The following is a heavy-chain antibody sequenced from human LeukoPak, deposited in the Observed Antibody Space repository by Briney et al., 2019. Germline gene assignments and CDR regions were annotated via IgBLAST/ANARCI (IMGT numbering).Heavy chain of an antibody. CDR2: INQDGSEK. CDR1: GFTFSSYW. Sequence: GSPGISCAAPGFTFSSYWMRRGRQAPGKGVEGVANINQDGSEKYYVDSVKGRFTISRDNARNSLYLQMNSLRAEDTAVYYCARDIACSSGCSDYWGPGTLVPVSS. J-gene: IGHJ4*02. D-gene: IGHD6-19*01. CDR3: ARDIACSSGCSDY. V-gene: IGHV3-7*04.